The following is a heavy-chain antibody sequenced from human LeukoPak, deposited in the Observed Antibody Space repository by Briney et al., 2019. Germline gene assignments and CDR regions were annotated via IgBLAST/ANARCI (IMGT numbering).Heavy chain of an antibody. CDR3: ARRRRSDGMDV. J-gene: IGHJ6*02. D-gene: IGHD6-25*01. Sequence: SETLSLTCTVSGGSISSSSYYWGWIRQPPGKGLEWIGSIYYSGSTYYNPSLKSRVTISVDTSKNQFSLKLSSVTAADTAVYYCARRRRSDGMDVWGQGTTVTVS. CDR1: GGSISSSSYY. CDR2: IYYSGST. V-gene: IGHV4-39*01.